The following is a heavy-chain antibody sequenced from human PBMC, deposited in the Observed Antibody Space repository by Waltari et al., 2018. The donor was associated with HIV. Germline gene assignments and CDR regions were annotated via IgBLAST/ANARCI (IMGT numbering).Heavy chain of an antibody. CDR2: INAGNGNT. V-gene: IGHV1-3*01. D-gene: IGHD5-18*01. Sequence: QVQLVQSGAEVKKPGASVKVSCKASGYTFTSYAMHWVRQAPGQRLEWMGWINAGNGNTKYSQKFQGRVTITRDTSASTAYMELSSLRSEDTAVYYCARSLNTGKGPDYWGQGTLVTVSS. J-gene: IGHJ4*02. CDR1: GYTFTSYA. CDR3: ARSLNTGKGPDY.